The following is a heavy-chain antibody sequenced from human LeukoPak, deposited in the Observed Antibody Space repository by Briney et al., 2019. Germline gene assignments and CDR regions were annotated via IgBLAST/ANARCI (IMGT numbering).Heavy chain of an antibody. CDR3: VKERPGNYDSSGYYRITGDSAYFDY. D-gene: IGHD3-22*01. V-gene: IGHV3-64D*09. Sequence: PGRSLRLSCAASGFTFSSYAMHWVRQAPGKGLEYVSAISSNGGSTYYADSVKGRFTISRDNSKNTLYLQMSSLRAEDMAVYYCVKERPGNYDSSGYYRITGDSAYFDYWGQGTLVTVSS. CDR1: GFTFSSYA. J-gene: IGHJ4*02. CDR2: ISSNGGST.